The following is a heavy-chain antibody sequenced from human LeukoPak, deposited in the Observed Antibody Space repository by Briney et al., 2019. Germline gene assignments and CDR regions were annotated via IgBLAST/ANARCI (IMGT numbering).Heavy chain of an antibody. Sequence: KASETLSLTCTVSGGSISSSSYYWGWIRQPPGKGLEWIGSIYYSGSTYYNPSLKSRVTISVDTSKNQFSLKLSSVTAADTAVYYCARAIYGQQLVRGFGAFDIWGQGTMVTVSS. CDR3: ARAIYGQQLVRGFGAFDI. J-gene: IGHJ3*02. V-gene: IGHV4-39*07. CDR1: GGSISSSSYY. CDR2: IYYSGST. D-gene: IGHD6-13*01.